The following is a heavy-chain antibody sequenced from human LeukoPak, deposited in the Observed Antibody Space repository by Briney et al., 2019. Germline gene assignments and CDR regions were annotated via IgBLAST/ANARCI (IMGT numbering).Heavy chain of an antibody. CDR3: AKVGGGGSYYYFDY. J-gene: IGHJ4*02. V-gene: IGHV3-23*01. D-gene: IGHD1-26*01. Sequence: GESLRLSCAASGFTFSSYAMSWVRQPPGKGLEWVSAISGSGGSTYYADSVKGRFTTSRDNSKNTLYLQMNSLRAEDTAVYYCAKVGGGGSYYYFDYWGQGTLVTVSS. CDR2: ISGSGGST. CDR1: GFTFSSYA.